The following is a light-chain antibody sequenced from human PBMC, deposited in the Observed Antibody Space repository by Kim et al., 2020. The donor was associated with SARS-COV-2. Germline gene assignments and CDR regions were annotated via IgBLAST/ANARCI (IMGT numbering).Light chain of an antibody. CDR3: QHRSNWPPYT. V-gene: IGKV3-11*01. CDR1: QNVTSC. J-gene: IGKJ2*01. CDR2: DAS. Sequence: LSPGERAALFCRASQNVTSCLAWYQKKPGQAPSLLIYDASKRVTGIPARFSGSGSATDFTLTISSLEPEDFAVYYCQHRSNWPPYTFGQGTKLEI.